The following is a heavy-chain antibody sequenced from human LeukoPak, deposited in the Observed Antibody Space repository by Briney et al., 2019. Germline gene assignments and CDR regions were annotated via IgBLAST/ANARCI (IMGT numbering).Heavy chain of an antibody. D-gene: IGHD6-13*01. V-gene: IGHV4-34*01. CDR2: INHSGST. Sequence: SETLSLTCAVYGGSFSGYYWSWIRQPPGKGLEWIGEINHSGSTNYNPSLKSRVTISVDTSKNQFSLKLSSVTAADTAVYYCARGRDSSSWYMITYYYYGMDVWGQGTTVTVSS. CDR3: ARGRDSSSWYMITYYYYGMDV. J-gene: IGHJ6*02. CDR1: GGSFSGYY.